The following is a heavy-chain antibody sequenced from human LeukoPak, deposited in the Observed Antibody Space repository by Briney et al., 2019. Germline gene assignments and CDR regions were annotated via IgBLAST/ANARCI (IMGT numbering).Heavy chain of an antibody. Sequence: PGGALRLSCAASGFTFSSYEMNWVRQAPGKGLEWVSYISSSGSTIYYADSVKGRFTISRDNAKNSLYLQMNSLRAEDTAVYYCARDRTGSSGWYGFDYWGQGTLVTVSS. CDR2: ISSSGSTI. V-gene: IGHV3-48*03. CDR3: ARDRTGSSGWYGFDY. J-gene: IGHJ4*02. D-gene: IGHD6-19*01. CDR1: GFTFSSYE.